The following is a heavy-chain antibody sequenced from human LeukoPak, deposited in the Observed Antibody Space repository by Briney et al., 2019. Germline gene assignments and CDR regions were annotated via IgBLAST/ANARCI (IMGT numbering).Heavy chain of an antibody. D-gene: IGHD3-10*01. CDR2: IYYSGST. CDR1: GASISSSTYY. V-gene: IGHV4-39*01. Sequence: PSETLSLTCTVSGASISSSTYYWGWIRQPPGKGLEWIGSIYYSGSTYYNPSLKSRVTISVDTSKKQFSLQLSSVTAADTAVYYCARHGGIAHYGSGSSSYWFDPWGQGTLVTVSS. J-gene: IGHJ5*02. CDR3: ARHGGIAHYGSGSSSYWFDP.